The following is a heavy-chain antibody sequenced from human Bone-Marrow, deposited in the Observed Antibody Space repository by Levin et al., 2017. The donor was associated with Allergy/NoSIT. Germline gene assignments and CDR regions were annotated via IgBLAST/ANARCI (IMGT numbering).Heavy chain of an antibody. D-gene: IGHD2-2*01. CDR2: ISYDGSNK. Sequence: RLSCAASGFTFSSYGMHWVRQAPGKGLEWVAVISYDGSNKYYADSVKGRFTISRDNSKNTLYLQMNSLRAEDTAVYYCAKLVVPAAPYYYGMDVWGQGTTVTVSS. V-gene: IGHV3-30*18. CDR1: GFTFSSYG. CDR3: AKLVVPAAPYYYGMDV. J-gene: IGHJ6*02.